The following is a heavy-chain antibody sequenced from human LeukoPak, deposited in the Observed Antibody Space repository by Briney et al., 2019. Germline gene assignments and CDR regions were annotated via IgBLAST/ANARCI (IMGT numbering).Heavy chain of an antibody. V-gene: IGHV3-30*02. CDR3: ARTGLGMYSFDS. D-gene: IGHD3/OR15-3a*01. CDR1: GFTFSSYG. Sequence: GGSLRLSCAASGFTFSSYGMHWVRQAPGKGLEWVAFIRYDGSNKYYADSVKGRFTISRDNSKNTLYLQMNSLRAEDTAVYYCARTGLGMYSFDSWGQGTLVTVSS. J-gene: IGHJ4*02. CDR2: IRYDGSNK.